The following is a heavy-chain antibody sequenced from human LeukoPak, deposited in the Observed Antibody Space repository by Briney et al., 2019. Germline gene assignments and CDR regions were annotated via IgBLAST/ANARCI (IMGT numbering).Heavy chain of an antibody. D-gene: IGHD3-3*01. CDR1: GGSFSGYY. CDR3: AREQSGFIYYYMDV. J-gene: IGHJ6*03. CDR2: INHSGST. V-gene: IGHV4-34*01. Sequence: SETLSLTCAVYGGSFSGYYWSWIGQPPGKGLEWIGEINHSGSTNYNPSLKSRVTISVDTSKNQFSLKLSSVTAADTAVYYCAREQSGFIYYYMDVWGKGTTVTVSS.